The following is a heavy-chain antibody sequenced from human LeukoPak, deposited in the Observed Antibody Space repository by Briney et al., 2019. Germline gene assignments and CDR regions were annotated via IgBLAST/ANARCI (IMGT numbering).Heavy chain of an antibody. CDR1: GYTFTGYY. J-gene: IGHJ4*02. D-gene: IGHD3-16*01. Sequence: VASVKVSCKASGYTFTGYYMHWVRQAPGQGLEWMGWIDPNSGGTNYAQKFQGRVTMTRDTSISTAYMELSRLRSDDTAVYYCARALRTGQGDYVPVLWGQGTLVTVSS. CDR3: ARALRTGQGDYVPVL. CDR2: IDPNSGGT. V-gene: IGHV1-2*02.